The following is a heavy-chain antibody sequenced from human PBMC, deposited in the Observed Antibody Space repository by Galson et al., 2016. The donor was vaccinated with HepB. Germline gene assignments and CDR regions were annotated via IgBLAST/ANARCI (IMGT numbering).Heavy chain of an antibody. V-gene: IGHV3-48*02. CDR3: AGGSDCSAGSFTLVN. CDR1: GFTFGGYS. Sequence: SLRLSCAASGFTFGGYSMNWVRQAPGKGLEWVSFISSSSSFTYYADSVKGRFTISRDNAWNSLALQMNSLRDEDTAVYYCAGGSDCSAGSFTLVNWGQGTLVTVSA. D-gene: IGHD2-15*01. J-gene: IGHJ4*02. CDR2: ISSSSSFT.